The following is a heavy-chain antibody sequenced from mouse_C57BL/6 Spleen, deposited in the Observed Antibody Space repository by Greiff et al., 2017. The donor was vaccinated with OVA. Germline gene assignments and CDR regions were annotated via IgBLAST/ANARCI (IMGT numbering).Heavy chain of an antibody. CDR3: ARTYGSSYRDY. CDR2: IHPNSGST. Sequence: QVQLQQPGAELVKPGASVKLSCKASGYTFTSYWMHWVKQRPGQGLEWIGMIHPNSGSTNYNEKFKSKAKLTVDKSSSTAYMQLRSLTSADSAVYYCARTYGSSYRDYWGQGTTLTVSS. D-gene: IGHD1-1*01. CDR1: GYTFTSYW. V-gene: IGHV1-64*01. J-gene: IGHJ2*01.